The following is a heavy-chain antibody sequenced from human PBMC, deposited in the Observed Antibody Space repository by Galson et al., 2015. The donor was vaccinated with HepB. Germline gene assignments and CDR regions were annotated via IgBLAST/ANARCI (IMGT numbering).Heavy chain of an antibody. Sequence: SLRLSCAASGLTFSGSTMHWVRQASGKGLEWVGRIRSKANSYATAYAASVKGRFTISRDDSKNTAYLQMNSLKTEDTAVYYCTRLYGDGDDYWGQGTLVTVSS. D-gene: IGHD4-17*01. CDR1: GLTFSGST. V-gene: IGHV3-73*01. CDR2: IRSKANSYAT. CDR3: TRLYGDGDDY. J-gene: IGHJ4*02.